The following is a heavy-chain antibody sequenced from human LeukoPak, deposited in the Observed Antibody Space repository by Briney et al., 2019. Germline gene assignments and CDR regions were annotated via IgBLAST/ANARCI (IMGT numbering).Heavy chain of an antibody. J-gene: IGHJ4*02. Sequence: KPGGSLRLSCAASGFTFSSYAMSWIRQAPGKGLEWVSYISSSGSTIYYADSVKGRFTISRDNAKNSLYLQMNSLRAEDTAVYYCARSTSYYYDSSDYVDWGQGTLVTVSS. D-gene: IGHD3-22*01. CDR3: ARSTSYYYDSSDYVD. CDR1: GFTFSSYA. V-gene: IGHV3-11*01. CDR2: ISSSGSTI.